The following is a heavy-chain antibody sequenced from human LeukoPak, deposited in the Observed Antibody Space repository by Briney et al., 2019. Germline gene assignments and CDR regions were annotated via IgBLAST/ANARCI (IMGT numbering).Heavy chain of an antibody. Sequence: GESLKISCKGSGYSFTSYWIGWVRQMPGKGLEWMGIIYPGDSDTRYSPSFQGQVTISADKSISTAYLQWSSLKASDTATYYCARLDGGRTPTYYGMDVWGQGTTVTVSS. V-gene: IGHV5-51*01. CDR1: GYSFTSYW. D-gene: IGHD2-15*01. CDR2: IYPGDSDT. J-gene: IGHJ6*02. CDR3: ARLDGGRTPTYYGMDV.